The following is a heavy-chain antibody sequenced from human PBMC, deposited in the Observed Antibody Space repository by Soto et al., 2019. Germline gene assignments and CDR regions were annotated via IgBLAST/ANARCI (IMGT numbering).Heavy chain of an antibody. CDR2: ISSSGSTI. CDR3: ARGVDTATKWGSFDP. CDR1: GFTFSDYY. D-gene: IGHD5-18*01. Sequence: QVPLVESGGGLVKPGGSLRLSCAASGFTFSDYYMSWIRQAPGKGLEWVSYISSSGSTIYYADSVQGRFTISRDYARXSRYLQMNSLRAEDTAVYYCARGVDTATKWGSFDPWGQGTLVTVSS. J-gene: IGHJ5*02. V-gene: IGHV3-11*01.